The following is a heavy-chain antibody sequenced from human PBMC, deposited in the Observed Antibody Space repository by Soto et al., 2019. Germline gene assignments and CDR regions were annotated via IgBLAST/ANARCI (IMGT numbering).Heavy chain of an antibody. CDR1: GYIFTAYS. D-gene: IGHD2-15*01. Sequence: QVQLVQSGAEVKKPGASVKVSCKTSGYIFTAYSMHWVRQAPGQGLEWMGVVNPSGGSAHYAQSLEGGVTLTRDTSTSTFSMELSSLRSEDTAVYYCAREENCRGGTCYSEYVHHWGQGTLVTDSS. J-gene: IGHJ1*01. CDR3: AREENCRGGTCYSEYVHH. V-gene: IGHV1-46*04. CDR2: VNPSGGSA.